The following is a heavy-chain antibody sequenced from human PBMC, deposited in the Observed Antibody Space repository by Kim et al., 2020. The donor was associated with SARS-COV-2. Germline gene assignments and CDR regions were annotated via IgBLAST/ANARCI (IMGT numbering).Heavy chain of an antibody. CDR3: ARGNKGVGATFILLTDI. Sequence: ASVKVSCKASGYTFTSYYMHWVRQAPGQGLEWMGIINPSGGSTSYAQKFQGRVTMTRDTSTSTGYMELSSLRSEDTAVYYCARGNKGVGATFILLTDIWGQGTMVTVSS. CDR1: GYTFTSYY. J-gene: IGHJ3*02. D-gene: IGHD1-26*01. CDR2: INPSGGST. V-gene: IGHV1-46*01.